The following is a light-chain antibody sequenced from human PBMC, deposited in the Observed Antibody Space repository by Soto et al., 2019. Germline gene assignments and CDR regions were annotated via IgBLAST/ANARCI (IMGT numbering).Light chain of an antibody. Sequence: DIQMTQSPSSLSASVGDRVNLTCRASQGISSYLAWYQQKPGKAPKLLIYAASTLQSGVPSRFSGSGSGTDFTLTISSLQPEDFATYYCQQLNSYPAFGQGTRLEIK. V-gene: IGKV1-9*01. CDR2: AAS. J-gene: IGKJ5*01. CDR3: QQLNSYPA. CDR1: QGISSY.